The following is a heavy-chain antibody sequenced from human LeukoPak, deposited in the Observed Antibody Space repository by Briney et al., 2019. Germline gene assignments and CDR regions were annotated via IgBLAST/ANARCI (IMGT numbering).Heavy chain of an antibody. J-gene: IGHJ6*04. CDR3: ARCGPGSTSCYNKGNIGMDV. V-gene: IGHV1-3*01. Sequence: ASVKVSRKSSGYTFTSYAMHWVRQAPGQKLEWMGWINAGNGDTKYSQKFQGRVTITRDTSASTAYMELSSLRSEDTAVYYCARCGPGSTSCYNKGNIGMDVWGKGTTVTVSS. CDR1: GYTFTSYA. D-gene: IGHD2-2*02. CDR2: INAGNGDT.